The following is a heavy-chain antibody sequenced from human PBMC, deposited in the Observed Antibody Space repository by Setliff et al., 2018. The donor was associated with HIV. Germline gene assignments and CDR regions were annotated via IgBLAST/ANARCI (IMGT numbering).Heavy chain of an antibody. CDR3: VRGVTRDISGYYRDEYFQH. D-gene: IGHD3-22*01. V-gene: IGHV1-18*01. CDR2: ILPLNGIT. CDR1: GYRFNTYG. J-gene: IGHJ1*01. Sequence: ASVKVSCKASGYRFNTYGISWVRQAPGQGLEWVGGILPLNGITNYAQSFRGRLTITTDTSTNTAYMEMRTLRSDDTAVYYCVRGVTRDISGYYRDEYFQHWGQGTPVTVSS.